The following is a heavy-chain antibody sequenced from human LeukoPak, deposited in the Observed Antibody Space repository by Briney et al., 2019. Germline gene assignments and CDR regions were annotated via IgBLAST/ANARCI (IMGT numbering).Heavy chain of an antibody. V-gene: IGHV1-46*01. CDR3: AREGSSSSENYYYGMDV. J-gene: IGHJ6*02. D-gene: IGHD6-6*01. Sequence: ASVKVSCKASGYTFTSYYMHWVRQAPGQGLEWMGIINPSGGSTSYAQKFQGRVTMTRDTSTSTVYMELSRLRSDDTAVYYCAREGSSSSENYYYGMDVWGQGTTVTVSS. CDR1: GYTFTSYY. CDR2: INPSGGST.